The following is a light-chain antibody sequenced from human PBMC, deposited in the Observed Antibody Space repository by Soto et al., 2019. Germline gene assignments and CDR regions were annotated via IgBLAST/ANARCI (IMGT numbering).Light chain of an antibody. CDR2: ATS. CDR1: QSVSSSY. J-gene: IGKJ2*01. Sequence: EIVLTQSPGTLSLSSRERATLSCTASQSVSSSYLAWYQQKPGQAPRLLVYATSSSATGIPDRFSGSGYGTDFTLNISRLEPEEFAVYYCQQYGSSSFTFGQGNKLEIK. CDR3: QQYGSSSFT. V-gene: IGKV3-20*01.